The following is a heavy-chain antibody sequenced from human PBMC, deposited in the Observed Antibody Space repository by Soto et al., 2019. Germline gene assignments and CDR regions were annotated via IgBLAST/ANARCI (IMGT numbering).Heavy chain of an antibody. Sequence: ASVKVSCKVSGYTLTELSMHWVRQAPGKGLEWMGGFDPEDGETIYAQKFQGRVTMTEDTSIDTSKNQFSLKLSSVTAADTAKYYCVRHSITISTLSPSDPWGQGTLVTVSS. D-gene: IGHD3-3*01. CDR1: GYTLTELS. J-gene: IGHJ5*02. CDR3: VRHSITISTLSPSDP. V-gene: IGHV1-24*01. CDR2: FDPEDGET.